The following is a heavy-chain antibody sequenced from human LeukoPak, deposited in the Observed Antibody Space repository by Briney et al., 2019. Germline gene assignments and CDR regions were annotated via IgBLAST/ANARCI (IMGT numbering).Heavy chain of an antibody. Sequence: ASVKVSCKASGYTFTGYYMHWVRQAPGQGPEWMGWINPNSGGTNYAQKFQGRVTMTRDTSISTAYMELSRLRSDDTAVYYCARDQSGGSHLIDYWGQGTLVTVSS. CDR1: GYTFTGYY. J-gene: IGHJ4*02. D-gene: IGHD2-15*01. CDR2: INPNSGGT. V-gene: IGHV1-2*02. CDR3: ARDQSGGSHLIDY.